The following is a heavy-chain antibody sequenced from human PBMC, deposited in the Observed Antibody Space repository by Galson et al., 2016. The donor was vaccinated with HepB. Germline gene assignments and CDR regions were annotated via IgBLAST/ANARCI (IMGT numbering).Heavy chain of an antibody. CDR2: ISGSGVTT. V-gene: IGHV3-23*01. CDR3: AKGTAASSKYYFDL. Sequence: SLRLSCAASGFTFNNYAMSWVRQAPGEGLEWVSAISGSGVTTYYADSVKGRFSISRDNSKNTLYLHINSLRAEDTAVYYCAKGTAASSKYYFDLWGQGAPVTASS. D-gene: IGHD6-13*01. J-gene: IGHJ4*02. CDR1: GFTFNNYA.